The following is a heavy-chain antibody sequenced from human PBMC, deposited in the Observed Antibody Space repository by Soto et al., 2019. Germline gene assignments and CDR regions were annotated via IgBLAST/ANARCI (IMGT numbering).Heavy chain of an antibody. CDR2: IIPMFDIA. J-gene: IGHJ3*02. V-gene: IGHV1-69*02. CDR1: GGSFSIYT. D-gene: IGHD6-13*01. Sequence: QVQLVQSGVEVKKPGSSVKVSCKAAGGSFSIYTVFWVRQAPGQGLEWMGRIIPMFDIANYAQNFQGRVTFNADKFTDTVYMEMLNLRSDDRAVYYCTLRSWSAEVFDIWGQGTLVTVSS. CDR3: TLRSWSAEVFDI.